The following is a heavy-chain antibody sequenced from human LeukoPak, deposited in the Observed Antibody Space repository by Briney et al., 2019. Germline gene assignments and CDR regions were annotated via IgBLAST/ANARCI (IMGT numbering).Heavy chain of an antibody. Sequence: SETLSLTCTVSGGSICSYYWSWIRQPAGKGLEWFGRIYTSGSTNYNPSLKNRVTMAVYTSKNQFSLTLSSVTAADTAVYYCARGPLLWFGEFQYGGYDYWGQGTLVTVSS. J-gene: IGHJ4*02. D-gene: IGHD3-10*01. CDR1: GGSICSYY. CDR3: ARGPLLWFGEFQYGGYDY. CDR2: IYTSGST. V-gene: IGHV4-4*07.